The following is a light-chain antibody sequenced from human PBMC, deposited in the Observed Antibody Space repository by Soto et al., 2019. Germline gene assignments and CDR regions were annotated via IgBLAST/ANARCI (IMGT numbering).Light chain of an antibody. CDR3: SSYAGSNNFGVV. Sequence: QSALTQPPSASGSPGQSVTISCTGTSSDVGGYNYVSWYQQHPGKAPKLLVYEVSKRPSGVPDRFSGSKSGNTASLTVSGRKAEDEADYYCSSYAGSNNFGVVFGGGTKLTVL. V-gene: IGLV2-8*01. J-gene: IGLJ2*01. CDR1: SSDVGGYNY. CDR2: EVS.